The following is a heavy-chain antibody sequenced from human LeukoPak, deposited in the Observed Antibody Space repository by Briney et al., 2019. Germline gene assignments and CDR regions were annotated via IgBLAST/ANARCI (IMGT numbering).Heavy chain of an antibody. Sequence: PSETLSLTCAVSGYSITSGYWWGWIRQTPGRGLEWIGSLYHSGSTSYNPSLKSRVTISVDTSKNQFSLRLSSVIAADTAVYYCARVGGDDSTGHYSVDYWGQGTLVTVSS. CDR1: GYSITSGYW. V-gene: IGHV4-38-2*01. CDR3: ARVGGDDSTGHYSVDY. D-gene: IGHD3-22*01. CDR2: LYHSGST. J-gene: IGHJ4*02.